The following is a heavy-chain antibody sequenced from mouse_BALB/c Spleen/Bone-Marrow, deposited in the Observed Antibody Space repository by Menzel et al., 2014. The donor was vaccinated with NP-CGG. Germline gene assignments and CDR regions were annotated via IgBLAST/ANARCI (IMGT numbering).Heavy chain of an antibody. V-gene: IGHV1-67*01. J-gene: IGHJ2*01. D-gene: IGHD1-1*01. CDR3: ARDYGSSHFDH. CDR2: INTYSGDA. Sequence: VQLQQSGPELVRPGASVKISCKGSGYTFTDYAMHWVKQSHAKSLEWIGVINTYSGDANYKQKFKGKATMTVDKSSSTAYMELARLTSEDSAIYYYARDYGSSHFDHWGQGSTLTVSS. CDR1: GYTFTDYA.